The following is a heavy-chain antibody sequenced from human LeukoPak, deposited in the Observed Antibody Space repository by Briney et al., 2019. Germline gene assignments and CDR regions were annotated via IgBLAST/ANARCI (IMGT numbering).Heavy chain of an antibody. J-gene: IGHJ4*02. V-gene: IGHV1-24*01. CDR3: ATVAGSRYFDY. CDR2: FDPEDGET. D-gene: IGHD3-10*01. CDR1: GYTFTSYG. Sequence: ASVKVSCKASGYTFTSYGISWVRQAPGQGLEWMGGFDPEDGETIYAQKFQGRVTMTEDTSTDTAYMELSSLRSEDTAVYYCATVAGSRYFDYWGQGTLVTVSS.